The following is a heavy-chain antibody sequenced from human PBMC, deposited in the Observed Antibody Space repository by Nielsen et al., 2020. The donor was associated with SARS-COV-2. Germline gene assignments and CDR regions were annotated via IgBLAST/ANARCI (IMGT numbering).Heavy chain of an antibody. CDR3: AGGADFWSGTQKYYMDV. J-gene: IGHJ6*04. CDR2: INPSGSGT. Sequence: SCSASGFTFSSTYMDWVRQAPGQGLVWVSRINPSGSGTAYADSVKGRFAVSRDNAENTVVLQIHSLRVEDTAVYYCAGGADFWSGTQKYYMDVWGKGTTVTVSS. V-gene: IGHV3-74*01. CDR1: GFTFSSTY. D-gene: IGHD3-3*01.